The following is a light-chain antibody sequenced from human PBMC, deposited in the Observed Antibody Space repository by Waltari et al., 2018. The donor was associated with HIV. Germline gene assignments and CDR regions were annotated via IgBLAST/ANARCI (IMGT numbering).Light chain of an antibody. CDR1: SSDVGSYTL. CDR2: EVS. J-gene: IGLJ1*01. V-gene: IGLV2-23*02. Sequence: QSALTQPASVSGSPGQSITISCTGTSSDVGSYTLVSWYQQHPGKAPKIMIYEVSKRPSGVSNRFSGSKSGNTASLTISGLQAEDEADYYCCSYGGSSTFVFGTGTKVTVL. CDR3: CSYGGSSTFV.